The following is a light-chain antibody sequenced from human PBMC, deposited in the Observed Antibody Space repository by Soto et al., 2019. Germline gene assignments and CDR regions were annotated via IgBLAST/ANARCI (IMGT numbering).Light chain of an antibody. J-gene: IGKJ3*01. Sequence: TLSLSPGERATLSCRASQSVSSYLAWYQQKPGQAPRLLIYDASNRATGIPARFSGSGSGTDFTLTISSLEPEDFAVYYCRPCSNWPPRFTFGPGTKVDI. CDR3: RPCSNWPPRFT. CDR1: QSVSSY. V-gene: IGKV3-11*01. CDR2: DAS.